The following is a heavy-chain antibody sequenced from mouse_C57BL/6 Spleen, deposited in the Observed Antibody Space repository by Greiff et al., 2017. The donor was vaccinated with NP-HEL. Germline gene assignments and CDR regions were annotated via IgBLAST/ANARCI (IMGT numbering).Heavy chain of an antibody. V-gene: IGHV5-4*03. CDR1: GFTFSSYA. CDR3: ARVGLHYYGSNNYFDY. D-gene: IGHD1-1*01. J-gene: IGHJ2*01. CDR2: ISDGGSYT. Sequence: KLVESGGGLVKPGGSLKLSCAASGFTFSSYAMSWVRQTPEKRLEWVATISDGGSYTYYPDNVKGRFTISRDNAKNNLYLQMSHLKSEDTAMYYGARVGLHYYGSNNYFDYWGQGTTLTVSA.